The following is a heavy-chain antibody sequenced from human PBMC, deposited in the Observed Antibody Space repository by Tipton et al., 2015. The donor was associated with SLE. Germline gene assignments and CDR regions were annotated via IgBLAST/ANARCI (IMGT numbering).Heavy chain of an antibody. Sequence: QVQLVQSGGGVVQPGRSLRLSCTASGFTFDDYAMHWVRQAPGKGLEWVAVIWYDGSNKYYADSVKGRFTISRDNTKNTLYLQMNSRRAEDTAVYYCANQMVNSYYGMDVWRQGTTVTVSS. CDR3: ANQMVNSYYGMDV. CDR1: GFTFDDYA. V-gene: IGHV3-33*08. J-gene: IGHJ6*02. CDR2: IWYDGSNK. D-gene: IGHD6-13*01.